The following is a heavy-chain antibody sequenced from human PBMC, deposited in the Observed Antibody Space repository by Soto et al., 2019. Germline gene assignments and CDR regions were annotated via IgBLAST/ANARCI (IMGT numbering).Heavy chain of an antibody. CDR3: AITYSSSWYGFAFDI. Sequence: QVQLVQSGAEVKKPGASVKVSCKASGYTFTSYGISWLRQAPGQGLDWMGWNSAYNGNTNYAQKLQGRVTMTTDTSTSTAYMELRSLRSDDTAVYYCAITYSSSWYGFAFDIWGQGTMVTVSS. J-gene: IGHJ3*02. CDR1: GYTFTSYG. D-gene: IGHD6-13*01. V-gene: IGHV1-18*01. CDR2: NSAYNGNT.